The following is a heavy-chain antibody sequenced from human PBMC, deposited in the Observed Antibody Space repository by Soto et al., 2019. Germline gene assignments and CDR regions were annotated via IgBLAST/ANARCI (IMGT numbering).Heavy chain of an antibody. J-gene: IGHJ4*02. CDR1: GFSLTTSGVG. Sequence: ITLKESGPTVVKPTETLTLTCTFSGFSLTTSGVGVGWVRQSPGKAPEWLALIYWDDAKRYSTSLKSRLTITKDTSKNQVVLTLANVDPADTATYYCAHRVLRTVFGLVTTTAIYFDFWGQGTPVVVSS. CDR3: AHRVLRTVFGLVTTTAIYFDF. D-gene: IGHD3-3*01. CDR2: IYWDDAK. V-gene: IGHV2-5*02.